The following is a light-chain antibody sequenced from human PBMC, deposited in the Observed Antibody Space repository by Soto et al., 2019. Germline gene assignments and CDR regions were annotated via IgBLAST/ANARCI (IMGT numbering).Light chain of an antibody. CDR2: GAS. CDR1: QSTSSW. Sequence: DILMAQSPSTLSASVGETVTLTCRASQSTSSWVAWYQQRPGKPPKLVIYGASTLERGVPSRFSGSGSGTEFTLIIACLQPDDFATYYCQRYKPYKTFGQGTRV. CDR3: QRYKPYKT. J-gene: IGKJ1*01. V-gene: IGKV1-5*03.